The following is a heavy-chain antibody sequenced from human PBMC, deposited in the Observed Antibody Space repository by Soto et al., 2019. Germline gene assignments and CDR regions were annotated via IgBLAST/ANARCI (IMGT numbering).Heavy chain of an antibody. CDR1: GYIFTNFY. V-gene: IGHV1-46*03. D-gene: IGHD6-6*01. CDR2: INPNGGSP. Sequence: QVQLVQPGAGVKKPGASVKFSCKASGYIFTNFYIHWVRQAPGQGLEWIGIINPNGGSPNYATNFQGSVNMTGDTSTSTVYMDLSSLRSADTAVYYCTRGLASGDYWGQGTLITVSS. CDR3: TRGLASGDY. J-gene: IGHJ4*02.